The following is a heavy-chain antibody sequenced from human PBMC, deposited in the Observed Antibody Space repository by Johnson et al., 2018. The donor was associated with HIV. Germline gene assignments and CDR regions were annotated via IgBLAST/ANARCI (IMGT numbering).Heavy chain of an antibody. V-gene: IGHV3-NL1*01. J-gene: IGHJ3*02. CDR3: ARSSGYYGTDAFDI. D-gene: IGHD3-22*01. Sequence: QMLLVESGGGVVQPGGSLRLSCAASGFTFSSYGMRWVRLAPGKGLERVSGINCIGGSTGYADSVQGRFPISRDNSKNTLYLQINSLIPEDTAVYYCARSSGYYGTDAFDIWGQGTMVTVSS. CDR2: INCIGGST. CDR1: GFTFSSYG.